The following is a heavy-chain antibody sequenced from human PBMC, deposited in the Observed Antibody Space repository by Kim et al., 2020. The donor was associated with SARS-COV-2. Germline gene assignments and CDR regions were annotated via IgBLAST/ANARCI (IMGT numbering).Heavy chain of an antibody. Sequence: SETLSLTCTVSGGSISSSSYYWGWIRQPPGKGLEWIGSIYYSGSTYYNPSLKSRVTISVDTSKNQFSLKLSSVTAADTAVYYCARQFQIVVVPAANLPSPLPLPPLPPLRKQDQALLFLFILRVLNMKKMRVKTFTMIHF. D-gene: IGHD2-2*01. V-gene: IGHV4-39*01. CDR1: GGSISSSSYY. CDR2: IYYSGST. J-gene: IGHJ1*01. CDR3: ARQFQIVVVPAANLPSPLPLPPLPPLRKQDQALLFLFILRVLNMKKMRVKTFTMIHF.